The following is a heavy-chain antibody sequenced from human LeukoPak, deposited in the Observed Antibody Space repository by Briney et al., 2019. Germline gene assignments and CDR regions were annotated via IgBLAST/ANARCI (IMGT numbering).Heavy chain of an antibody. J-gene: IGHJ4*02. D-gene: IGHD6-19*01. CDR2: VSGTSEYI. Sequence: GGSLRLSCAASGFTFSSYWMSWVRQAPGKGLEWVSSVSGTSEYIYYADSVRGRFTISRDNAKNTVYLQMNSLRAEDTAVYYCARWYSSGWYPDYWGQGTLVTVSS. CDR3: ARWYSSGWYPDY. V-gene: IGHV3-21*06. CDR1: GFTFSSYW.